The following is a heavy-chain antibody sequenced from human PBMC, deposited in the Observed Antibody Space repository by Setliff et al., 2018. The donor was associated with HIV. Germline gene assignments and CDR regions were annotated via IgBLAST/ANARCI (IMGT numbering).Heavy chain of an antibody. CDR1: GGSISSSSYY. D-gene: IGHD1-26*01. V-gene: IGHV4-39*01. J-gene: IGHJ4*02. CDR3: AGGPGTTSIDY. Sequence: PSETLSLTCTVSGGSISSSSYYWGWIRQPPGKGLEWIGSIDYSGTTYYNPSLKSRVTISVDTSKNQFSLWLSSVTGTDTAVYYCAGGPGTTSIDYWAQGTLVTVSS. CDR2: IDYSGTT.